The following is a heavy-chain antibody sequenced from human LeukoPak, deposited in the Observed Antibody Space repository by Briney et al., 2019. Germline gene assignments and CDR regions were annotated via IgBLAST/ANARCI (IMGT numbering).Heavy chain of an antibody. J-gene: IGHJ4*02. V-gene: IGHV3-15*01. CDR2: VKSKSAGETT. D-gene: IGHD3-10*01. CDR1: GLSISNDW. CDR3: TLIQGWGSGSYYRDF. Sequence: GGSPRLSCAASGLSISNDWMSWVRQAPGKGLEWFAHVKSKSAGETTDYAAPVKGRFTISRDDSKNTLYLQMNSLKTEDTAVYYCTLIQGWGSGSYYRDFWGQGTLVTVSS.